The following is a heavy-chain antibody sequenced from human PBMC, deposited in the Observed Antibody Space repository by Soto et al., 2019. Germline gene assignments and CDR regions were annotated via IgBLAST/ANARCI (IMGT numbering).Heavy chain of an antibody. CDR3: ARDPLWGTAMVLWYFDL. J-gene: IGHJ2*01. CDR1: GFTFSSYA. D-gene: IGHD5-18*01. Sequence: QVQLVESGGGVVQPGRSLRLSCAASGFTFSSYAMHWVRQAPGKGLEWVAVISYDGSNKYYADSVKGRFTITRDNSQNTLYLQMKRLRAEDTAVYYCARDPLWGTAMVLWYFDLWCRGTLVTVSS. CDR2: ISYDGSNK. V-gene: IGHV3-30-3*01.